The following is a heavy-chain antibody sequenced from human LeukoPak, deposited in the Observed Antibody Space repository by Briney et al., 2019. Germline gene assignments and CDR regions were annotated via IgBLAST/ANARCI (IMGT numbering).Heavy chain of an antibody. CDR1: GGSISSGDYY. V-gene: IGHV4-30-4*01. CDR2: IYYSGST. Sequence: SETLSLTCTVSGGSISSGDYYWRWIRQPPGKGLEWIGYIYYSGSTYYNPSLKSRVTISVDTSKNQFSLKLSSVTAADTAVYYCARGLAYSRVGGFDYWGQGTLVTVSS. CDR3: ARGLAYSRVGGFDY. J-gene: IGHJ4*02. D-gene: IGHD6-13*01.